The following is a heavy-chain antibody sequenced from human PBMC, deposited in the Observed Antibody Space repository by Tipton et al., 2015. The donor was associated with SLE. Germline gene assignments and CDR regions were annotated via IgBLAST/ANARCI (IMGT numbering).Heavy chain of an antibody. CDR2: IYYSGST. V-gene: IGHV4-59*01. CDR3: ASDRYDGSGSLGSNYYYMDV. CDR1: GGSISSYY. D-gene: IGHD3-10*01. Sequence: TLSLTCTVSGGSISSYYWSWIRQPPGKGLEWIGYIYYSGSTNYNPSLKSRVTISVDTSKNQFSLKLSSVTAADTAVYYCASDRYDGSGSLGSNYYYMDVWGKGTTVTVSS. J-gene: IGHJ6*03.